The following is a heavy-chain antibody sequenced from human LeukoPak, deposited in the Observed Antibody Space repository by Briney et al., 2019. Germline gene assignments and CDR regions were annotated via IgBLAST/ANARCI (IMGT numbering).Heavy chain of an antibody. D-gene: IGHD3-22*01. CDR2: IYYSGST. Sequence: PSETLSLTCTVSGGSISSYYWSWIRQPPGKGLEWIGYIYYSGSTNYNPSLKSRVTISVDTSKNQFSLKLSSVTAADTAVYYCARHSFGLYYDSSGLDIWGQGTMVTVSS. V-gene: IGHV4-59*08. J-gene: IGHJ3*02. CDR3: ARHSFGLYYDSSGLDI. CDR1: GGSISSYY.